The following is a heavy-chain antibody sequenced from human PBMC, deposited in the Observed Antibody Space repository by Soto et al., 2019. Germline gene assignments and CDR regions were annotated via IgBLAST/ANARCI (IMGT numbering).Heavy chain of an antibody. CDR2: IKPDGSER. V-gene: IGHV3-7*04. CDR3: ATDLNWEHY. D-gene: IGHD7-27*01. J-gene: IGHJ4*02. Sequence: EVQLVESGGGLVQPGGSLRLSCAASGFTFGTYWMTWVRQPPGKGLECVADIKPDGSERYYVDSVKGRFTISRGNAKNSLYLHMNSLRAEDTAVYYCATDLNWEHYWGQGTLVTVSS. CDR1: GFTFGTYW.